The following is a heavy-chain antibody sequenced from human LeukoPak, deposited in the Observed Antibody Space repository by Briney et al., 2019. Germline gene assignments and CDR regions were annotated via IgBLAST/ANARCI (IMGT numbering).Heavy chain of an antibody. Sequence: PGRSLRLPCAASGFTFSTSGMHWVRQAPGKGLDWVAVISYDGSNKYYADSVKGRFTISRDNYKNTLYLQMNSLRAEDTAVYYCAKGGYGDYQFDYWGQGTLVTVSS. CDR3: AKGGYGDYQFDY. CDR2: ISYDGSNK. D-gene: IGHD4-17*01. V-gene: IGHV3-30*18. CDR1: GFTFSTSG. J-gene: IGHJ4*02.